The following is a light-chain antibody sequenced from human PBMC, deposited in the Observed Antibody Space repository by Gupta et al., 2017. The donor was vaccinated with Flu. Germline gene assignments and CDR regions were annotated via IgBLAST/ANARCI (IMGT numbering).Light chain of an antibody. CDR3: QQDNNWPT. CDR1: QSVSSN. J-gene: IGKJ1*01. V-gene: IGKV3-15*01. CDR2: GAS. Sequence: SPATLSVSPGERATLSCRASQSVSSNLAWYQQKPGQAPRLLIYGASTRATGIPARFSGSGSGTEFTLTISSLQSEDFAVYYCQQDNNWPTFGQGTKVEIK.